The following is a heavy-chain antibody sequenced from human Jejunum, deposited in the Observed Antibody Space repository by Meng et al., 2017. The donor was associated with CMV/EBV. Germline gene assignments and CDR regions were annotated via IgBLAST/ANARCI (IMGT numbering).Heavy chain of an antibody. J-gene: IGHJ4*02. Sequence: SGVTFSNAWMYWVRQAPGKGLECVANIEQDGNNEHYADSVKGRFTISRDNSKNTLYLQVNSLRPEDTGVYYCARGTGSGSWLIDSWGQGTLVTVSS. D-gene: IGHD6-13*01. V-gene: IGHV3-30*03. CDR2: IEQDGNNE. CDR3: ARGTGSGSWLIDS. CDR1: GVTFSNAW.